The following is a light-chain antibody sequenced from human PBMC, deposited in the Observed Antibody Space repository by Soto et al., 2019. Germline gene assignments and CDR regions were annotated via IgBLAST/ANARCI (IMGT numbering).Light chain of an antibody. CDR2: DVS. Sequence: QSVLTQPASMSGSPGQSVTISCAGASNDIGGYNYVSWYQHHPGTAPKLIIHDVSSRPTGVSHRFSGSKSGNTASLTISGLQAEDEADYYCSSFSVASPLFGTGTKVTVL. CDR3: SSFSVASPL. CDR1: SNDIGGYNY. V-gene: IGLV2-14*01. J-gene: IGLJ1*01.